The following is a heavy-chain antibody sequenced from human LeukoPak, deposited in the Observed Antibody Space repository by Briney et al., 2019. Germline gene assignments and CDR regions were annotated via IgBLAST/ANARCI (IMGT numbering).Heavy chain of an antibody. CDR2: ISAYNGNT. D-gene: IGHD2-2*01. J-gene: IGHJ6*03. Sequence: GASVKVSCKASGYTFTSYGISWVRQAPGQGLEWMGWISAYNGNTNYAQKLQGRVTMTTDTSTSTAYMELRSLRSDDTAVYYCARLFIVVVPAANYYYYMDVWGKGTTVTVSS. CDR3: ARLFIVVVPAANYYYYMDV. V-gene: IGHV1-18*01. CDR1: GYTFTSYG.